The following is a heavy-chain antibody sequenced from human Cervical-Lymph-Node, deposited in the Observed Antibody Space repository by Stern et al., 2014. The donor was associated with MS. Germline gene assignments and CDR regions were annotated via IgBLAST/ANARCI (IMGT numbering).Heavy chain of an antibody. J-gene: IGHJ6*02. Sequence: VQLVESGAEVKKPGESLKISCKGSGYTFTSNWIAWVRQMPGKGLEWMGLIYPGDPEPRSTPPFEGRSTMSAAKPSRPASLRWTGLRPPDPPIFFCASPPPRRKWDDPNYGMDVWGQGTTVTVSS. CDR1: GYTFTSNW. CDR3: ASPPPRRKWDDPNYGMDV. V-gene: IGHV5-51*04. CDR2: IYPGDPEP. D-gene: IGHD1-1*01.